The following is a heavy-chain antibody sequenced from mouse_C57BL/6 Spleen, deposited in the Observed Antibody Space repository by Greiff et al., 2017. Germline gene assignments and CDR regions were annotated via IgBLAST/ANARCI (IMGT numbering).Heavy chain of an antibody. CDR2: IRSKSSNYAT. CDR3: VRETTVDPYYAMDY. Sequence: EVKVEESGGGLVQPKGSLKLSCAASGFTFNTYAMHWVRQAPGQGLEWVARIRSKSSNYATYYADSVKDRFTISRDDSQSMLYLQMNNLKTEDTAMYYCVRETTVDPYYAMDYWGQGTSVTVSS. CDR1: GFTFNTYA. V-gene: IGHV10-3*01. J-gene: IGHJ4*01. D-gene: IGHD1-1*01.